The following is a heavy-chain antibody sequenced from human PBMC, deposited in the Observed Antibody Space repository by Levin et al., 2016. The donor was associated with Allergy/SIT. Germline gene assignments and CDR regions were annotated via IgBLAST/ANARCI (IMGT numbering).Heavy chain of an antibody. CDR1: GYTFTSYA. Sequence: ASVKVSCKASGYTFTSYAMHWVRQAPGQRLEWMGWINAGNGNTKYSQKFQGRVTITRDTSASTAYMELSSLRSEDTAVYYCARDSSIAVAGTWGPFDYWGQGALVTVSS. CDR3: ARDSSIAVAGTWGPFDY. J-gene: IGHJ4*02. D-gene: IGHD6-19*01. V-gene: IGHV1-3*01. CDR2: INAGNGNT.